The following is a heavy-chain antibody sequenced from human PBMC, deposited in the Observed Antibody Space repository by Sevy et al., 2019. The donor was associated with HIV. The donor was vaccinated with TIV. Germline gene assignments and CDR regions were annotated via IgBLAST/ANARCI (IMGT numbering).Heavy chain of an antibody. CDR2: INHSGST. Sequence: SETLSLTCAVYGGSFSGYYWSWIRQPPGKGLEWIGEINHSGSTNYNPSLKSRVTISVDTSKNQFSLKLSFVTAADTAVYYCARSIVVVPAAKFAYYYYYYYMDVWGKGTTVTVSS. D-gene: IGHD2-2*01. J-gene: IGHJ6*03. CDR3: ARSIVVVPAAKFAYYYYYYYMDV. V-gene: IGHV4-34*01. CDR1: GGSFSGYY.